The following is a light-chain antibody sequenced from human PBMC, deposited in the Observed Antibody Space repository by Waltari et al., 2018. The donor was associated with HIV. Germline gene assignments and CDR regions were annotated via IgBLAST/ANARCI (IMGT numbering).Light chain of an antibody. CDR2: DAS. CDR1: ESVTSF. V-gene: IGKV3-11*01. Sequence: EIVLTHSPATLSLSPGDRAPLSCRASESVTSFLAWYQQKPGQATRLLIYDASSRAMGIPARFSGSGSGTDFTLTISSLEAEDFAVYYCLQRSNWPFFTGGPGTKVEIK. J-gene: IGKJ3*01. CDR3: LQRSNWPFFT.